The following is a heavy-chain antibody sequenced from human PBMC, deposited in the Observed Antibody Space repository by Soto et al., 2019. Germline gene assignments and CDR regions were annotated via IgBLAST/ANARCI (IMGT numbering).Heavy chain of an antibody. CDR3: ARDRALELGDY. D-gene: IGHD1-26*01. CDR2: ISTYNGNT. Sequence: QVQLVQSGGEVKKPGASVKVSCKASGYTFTSYGISWVRQAPGQGLEWMGWISTYNGNTNYAQKLQGRVTMTTDTSTSTAYTELRSLRSDDTAVSYCARDRALELGDYWGQGTLVTVSS. J-gene: IGHJ4*02. CDR1: GYTFTSYG. V-gene: IGHV1-18*01.